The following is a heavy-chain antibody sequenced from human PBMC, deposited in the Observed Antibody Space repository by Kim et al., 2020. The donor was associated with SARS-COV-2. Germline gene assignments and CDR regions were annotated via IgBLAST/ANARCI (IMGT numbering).Heavy chain of an antibody. J-gene: IGHJ1*01. CDR2: INHSGST. D-gene: IGHD3-16*02. CDR1: GGSFSGYY. Sequence: SETLSLTCAVYGGSFSGYYWSWIRQPPGKGLEWIGEINHSGSTNYNPSLKSRVTLSVDTSKNQFSLKLSSVTAAATAVYYCARGSYCDYVLWSYRPHFQ. V-gene: IGHV4-34*01. CDR3: ARGSYCDYVLWSYRPHFQ.